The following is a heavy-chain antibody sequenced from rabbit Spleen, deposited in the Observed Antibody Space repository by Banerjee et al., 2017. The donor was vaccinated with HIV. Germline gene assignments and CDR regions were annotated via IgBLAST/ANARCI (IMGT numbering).Heavy chain of an antibody. CDR3: ARSTYAYDDYGDLYYAAMDL. D-gene: IGHD2-1*01. CDR1: GFSFSSSDY. Sequence: QEHLKESGGGLVQPEGSLALTCKASGFSFSSSDYICWVRQAPGKGLEWISCIAGSSSGFTYSATWAKGRFTISKTSSTTVTLQMTSLTAADTATYFCARSTYAYDDYGDLYYAAMDLWGPGTLVTVS. CDR2: IAGSSSGFT. V-gene: IGHV1S45*01. J-gene: IGHJ6*01.